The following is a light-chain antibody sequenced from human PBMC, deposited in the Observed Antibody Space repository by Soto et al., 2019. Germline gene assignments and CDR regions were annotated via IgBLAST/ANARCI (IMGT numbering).Light chain of an antibody. CDR2: KAT. V-gene: IGKV1-5*03. CDR1: QAISSW. J-gene: IGKJ1*01. Sequence: DIQMTQSPSTLSGSLANRVTISCRASQAISSWLAWYEQKPGKAPKLLIYKATTLKSGVPSRFSGSVCGTEFTVSFSSLQPDDFATYYCQHYNSYSEAFGQGTKVDIK. CDR3: QHYNSYSEA.